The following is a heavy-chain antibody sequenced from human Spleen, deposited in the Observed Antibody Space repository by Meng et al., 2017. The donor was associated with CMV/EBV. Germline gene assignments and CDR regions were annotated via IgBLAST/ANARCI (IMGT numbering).Heavy chain of an antibody. J-gene: IGHJ5*02. V-gene: IGHV1-2*02. CDR2: INPNSGAT. CDR3: AKEGPLPRATIVNWFDP. D-gene: IGHD1-14*01. CDR1: GYTFTDYY. Sequence: GESLKISCKASGYTFTDYYIHWVRQAPGQGPEWMGWINPNSGATGIARNFRGRVTMTGDTSASTAYMELSRLTSDDTAMYYCAKEGPLPRATIVNWFDPWGQGTLVTVSS.